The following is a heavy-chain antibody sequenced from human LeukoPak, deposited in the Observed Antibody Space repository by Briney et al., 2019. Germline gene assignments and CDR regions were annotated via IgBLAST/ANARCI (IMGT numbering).Heavy chain of an antibody. J-gene: IGHJ3*02. Sequence: GSSVKVSCKASGGTFSSYAISWVRQAPGQGLEWMGGIIPIFGTANYAQKFQGRVTITADESTSTAYMELSSLRSEDTAVYYSARDEERYYYDSSGYYRGHAFDIWGQGTMVTVSS. CDR1: GGTFSSYA. CDR2: IIPIFGTA. D-gene: IGHD3-22*01. CDR3: ARDEERYYYDSSGYYRGHAFDI. V-gene: IGHV1-69*01.